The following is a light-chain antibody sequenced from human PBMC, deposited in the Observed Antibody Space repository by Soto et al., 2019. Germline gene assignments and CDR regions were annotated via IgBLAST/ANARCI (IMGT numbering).Light chain of an antibody. CDR2: DVS. J-gene: IGLJ1*01. V-gene: IGLV2-14*01. CDR1: SSDVGGYNY. CDR3: SSYTSSSTLPYV. Sequence: QSALTQPAAVSGSPGQSITISCTGTSSDVGGYNYVSWYQQNPGKAPKLMIYDVSNRPSGVSNRFSGSKSGNTASLTISGLQAEDEADYYCSSYTSSSTLPYVFGTGTQLTVL.